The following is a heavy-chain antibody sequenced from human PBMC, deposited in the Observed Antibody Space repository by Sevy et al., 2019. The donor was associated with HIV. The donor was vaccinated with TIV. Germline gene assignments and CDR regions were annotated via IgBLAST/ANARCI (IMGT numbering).Heavy chain of an antibody. Sequence: ASVKVSCKASGYPFIAYYIHWVRQAPGQGPEWMGWIDPKSGNTGYSQNIRGRVSMTRDTSMSTAYMELRGLRSDDTAVYHCVRDSLRGYDSWSGYLADYWGQGTLVTVSS. D-gene: IGHD3-3*01. CDR3: VRDSLRGYDSWSGYLADY. J-gene: IGHJ4*02. V-gene: IGHV1-2*02. CDR1: GYPFIAYY. CDR2: IDPKSGNT.